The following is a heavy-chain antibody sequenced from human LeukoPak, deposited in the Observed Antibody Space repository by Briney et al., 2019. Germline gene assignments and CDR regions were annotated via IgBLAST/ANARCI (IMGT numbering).Heavy chain of an antibody. V-gene: IGHV4-39*01. Sequence: SETLSLTCTVSGGSISSSSYYWGWIRQPPGKGLEWIGTISYSGSTYYNPSPKSRVTISVDTSKNQFSLKLSSVTAADTAVYYCARTLTTGYYHYGMDVWGQGTTVTVSS. CDR2: ISYSGST. CDR1: GGSISSSSYY. D-gene: IGHD1-14*01. J-gene: IGHJ6*02. CDR3: ARTLTTGYYHYGMDV.